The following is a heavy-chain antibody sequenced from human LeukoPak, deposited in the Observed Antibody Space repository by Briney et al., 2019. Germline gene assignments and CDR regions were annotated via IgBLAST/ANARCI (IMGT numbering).Heavy chain of an antibody. J-gene: IGHJ5*02. CDR3: ARQSS. CDR2: IKHSGST. Sequence: SETLSLTCTVSGYSISSGYFGGWIRQPPGKGLEWIGEIKHSGSTNYNPSLKSRVTISVDTSKNQFSLKLSSVTAADTAVYYCARQSSWGQGTLVTVSS. V-gene: IGHV4-38-2*02. CDR1: GYSISSGYF. D-gene: IGHD3-16*02.